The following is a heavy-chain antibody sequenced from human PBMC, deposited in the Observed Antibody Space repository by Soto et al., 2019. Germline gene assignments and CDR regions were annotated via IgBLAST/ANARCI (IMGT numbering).Heavy chain of an antibody. V-gene: IGHV4-39*01. CDR3: GREAGGAY. D-gene: IGHD3-16*01. CDR1: GASISSRSYW. CDR2: FYYKGGT. Sequence: KASETLSLTCTVSGASISSRSYWWAWTRQPPGKGLEWIGSFYYKGGTNYNPSLRSRVPISVDTSKEQCSLKFNCVAAEYTAVYYGGREAGGAYWGQGTLVTVSS. J-gene: IGHJ4*02.